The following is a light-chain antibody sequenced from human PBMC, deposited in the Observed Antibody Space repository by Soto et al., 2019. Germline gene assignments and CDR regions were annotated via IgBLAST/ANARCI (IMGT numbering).Light chain of an antibody. CDR2: GNS. V-gene: IGLV1-40*01. Sequence: QPVLRQPASVSGAPGQRFTISCTGTSSNIGAGYDVHWYQQLPGTAPKLLIYGNSNRPSGVPDRFSGSKSGTSASLAITGLQAEYEADYYCQSYGRSLFYVFGTGTKVTVL. CDR1: SSNIGAGYD. J-gene: IGLJ1*01. CDR3: QSYGRSLFYV.